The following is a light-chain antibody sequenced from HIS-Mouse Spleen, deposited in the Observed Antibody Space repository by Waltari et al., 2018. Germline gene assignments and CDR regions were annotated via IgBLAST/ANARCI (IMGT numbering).Light chain of an antibody. J-gene: IGLJ2*01. CDR1: SLRSKY. CDR2: GKN. Sequence: SSELTQDPAVSVALGQTVRITCQGDSLRSKYASWYQQKPGQAPVLVIYGKNNRPSGIPDRFSGSSSGNTASLTITGAQAEDEADYYCNSRDSSGNHVVFGGGTKLTVL. CDR3: NSRDSSGNHVV. V-gene: IGLV3-19*01.